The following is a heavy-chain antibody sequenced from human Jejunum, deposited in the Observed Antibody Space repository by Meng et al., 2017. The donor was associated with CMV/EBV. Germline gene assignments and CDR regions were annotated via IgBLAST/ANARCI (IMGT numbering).Heavy chain of an antibody. CDR1: GFTFDVYA. CDR2: ISWTSGSI. Sequence: SGFTFDVYAMHWVRLAPGKGLEWVSGISWTSGSIAYADSVKGRFTISRDNAKNTLYLQMNTLSSEDTALYYCAKGVLVSGTNYLDYWGQGALVTVSS. V-gene: IGHV3-9*01. CDR3: AKGVLVSGTNYLDY. D-gene: IGHD5/OR15-5a*01. J-gene: IGHJ4*02.